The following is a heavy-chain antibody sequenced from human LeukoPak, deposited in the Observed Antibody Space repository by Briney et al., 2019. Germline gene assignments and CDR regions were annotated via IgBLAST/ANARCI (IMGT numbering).Heavy chain of an antibody. CDR3: ARSNWSLGGYYYYYMDV. J-gene: IGHJ6*03. CDR2: MYNGGRT. V-gene: IGHV4-39*01. CDR1: GASVTTRSYY. D-gene: IGHD1-20*01. Sequence: SETLSLTCSVFGASVTTRSYYWGWIRQSPGKGLEWIGSMYNGGRTYYNPSLKSRVTISVDMSKNQFSLKVNSVTAADTAVYYCARSNWSLGGYYYYYMDVWGKGTTVTVSS.